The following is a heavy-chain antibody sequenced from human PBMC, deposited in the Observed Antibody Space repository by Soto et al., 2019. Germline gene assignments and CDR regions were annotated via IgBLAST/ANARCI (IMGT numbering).Heavy chain of an antibody. V-gene: IGHV4-34*01. CDR3: ARMAGPWYFDL. CDR1: GGSFSGFY. J-gene: IGHJ2*01. CDR2: INHSGSS. Sequence: SETLSLTCTVHGGSFSGFYWTWIRQPPGKGLEWIGEINHSGSSNYNPPLKSRVTMSLDTSRNQFSLSLNSVTAADTAVYYCARMAGPWYFDLWGRGTLVTVSS.